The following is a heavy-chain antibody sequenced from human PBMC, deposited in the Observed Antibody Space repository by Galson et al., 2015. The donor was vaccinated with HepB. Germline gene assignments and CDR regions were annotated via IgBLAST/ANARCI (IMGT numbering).Heavy chain of an antibody. V-gene: IGHV3-7*01. Sequence: SLRLSCAASGFTFNNYWMSWVRQAPGKGLEWVATVKQGGSEEYYVDSVKGRFTISRDNAKNSLFLQLNSLRAEDTAVYYCARGRYCIGASCYWIDAFDIWGQGTMVTVSS. D-gene: IGHD2-2*01. J-gene: IGHJ3*02. CDR1: GFTFNNYW. CDR3: ARGRYCIGASCYWIDAFDI. CDR2: VKQGGSEE.